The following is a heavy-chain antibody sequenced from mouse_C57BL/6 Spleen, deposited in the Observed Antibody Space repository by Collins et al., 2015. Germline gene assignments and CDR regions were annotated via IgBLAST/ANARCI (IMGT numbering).Heavy chain of an antibody. CDR1: GXTFTSYW. D-gene: IGHD2-3*01. CDR2: INPSNGGT. J-gene: IGHJ1*03. V-gene: IGHV1-53*01. CDR3: ARAGDGYYHWYFDV. Sequence: QVQLQQPGTELVKPGASVKLSCKASGXTFTSYWMHWVKQRPGQGLEWIGNINPSNGGTNYNEKFKSKATLTVDKSSSTAYMQLSSLTSEDSAVYYCARAGDGYYHWYFDVWGTGTTVTVSS.